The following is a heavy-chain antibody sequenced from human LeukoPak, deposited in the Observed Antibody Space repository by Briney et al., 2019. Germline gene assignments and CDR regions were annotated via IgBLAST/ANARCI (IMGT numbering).Heavy chain of an antibody. Sequence: SETLSLTCTVSGGSISSHYWSWIRQPPGKGLEWIGYIYYSGSTNYNPSLKSRVTISVDTSKNQFSLKLSSVTAADTAVYYCARGYYDFWSGYYFDYWGQGALVTVSS. J-gene: IGHJ4*02. CDR2: IYYSGST. V-gene: IGHV4-59*11. D-gene: IGHD3-3*01. CDR3: ARGYYDFWSGYYFDY. CDR1: GGSISSHY.